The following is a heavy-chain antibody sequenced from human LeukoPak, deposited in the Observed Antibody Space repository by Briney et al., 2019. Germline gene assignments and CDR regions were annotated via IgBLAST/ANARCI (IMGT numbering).Heavy chain of an antibody. D-gene: IGHD2-2*01. Sequence: ASVKVSCKASGHTFVSYGISWMRQAPGQGLEWMGWISGYNGKINYAQKFQGRVTMTTDTPTSTAYLELRSLTSEDTAVYYCARRFCSSVSCYDDDAFDVWGQGTLVTVSS. CDR1: GHTFVSYG. CDR3: ARRFCSSVSCYDDDAFDV. V-gene: IGHV1-18*01. CDR2: ISGYNGKI. J-gene: IGHJ3*01.